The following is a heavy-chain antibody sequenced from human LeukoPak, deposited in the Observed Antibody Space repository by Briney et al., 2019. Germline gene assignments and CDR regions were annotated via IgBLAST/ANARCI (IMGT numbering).Heavy chain of an antibody. J-gene: IGHJ4*02. V-gene: IGHV4-38-2*01. D-gene: IGHD1-7*01. CDR3: ARNYSPFDY. CDR1: GGTFGGYY. Sequence: SETLSLTCAVYGGTFGGYYWGWIRQPPGKGLEWIGSIYHSGSTYYNPSLKSRVTISVDTSKNQFSLKLSSVTAADTAVYYCARNYSPFDYWGQGTLVTVSS. CDR2: IYHSGST.